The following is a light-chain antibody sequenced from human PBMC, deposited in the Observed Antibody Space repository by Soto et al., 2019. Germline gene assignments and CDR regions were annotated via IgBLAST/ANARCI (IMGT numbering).Light chain of an antibody. CDR3: MQALQTPWT. J-gene: IGKJ1*01. CDR1: QSLLHSYGFHY. Sequence: DIVMTQSPLSLPVTPGEPASISCRSSQSLLHSYGFHYLDWYLQKPGQSPQLLIYLGSNRASGVPDRFSATQSGTTFTLKISSVEAEGVGVYYCMQALQTPWTFGQGTKVEIK. V-gene: IGKV2-28*01. CDR2: LGS.